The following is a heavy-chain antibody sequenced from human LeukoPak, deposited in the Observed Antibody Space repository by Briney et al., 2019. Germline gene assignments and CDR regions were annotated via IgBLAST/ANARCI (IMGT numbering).Heavy chain of an antibody. Sequence: ASVKVSCKASGYTFTGYYMHWVRQAPGQGLEWMGWINPNSGGTNYAQKFQGRVTMTRDTSISTAYMELSRLRSDDTAVYYCAXXXRGLLRYFDWLYWGQGTLVTVSS. J-gene: IGHJ4*02. CDR1: GYTFTGYY. CDR2: INPNSGGT. V-gene: IGHV1-2*02. D-gene: IGHD3-9*01. CDR3: AXXXRGLLRYFDWLY.